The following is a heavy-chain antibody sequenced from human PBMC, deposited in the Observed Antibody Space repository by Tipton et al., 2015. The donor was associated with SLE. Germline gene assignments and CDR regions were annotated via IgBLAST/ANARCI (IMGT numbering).Heavy chain of an antibody. CDR1: GYTFADYY. J-gene: IGHJ6*03. Sequence: QLVQSGPEVKKPGATLKISCKVSGYTFADYYMNWVRQAPGKGLEWMGLVDAKGGETIYAENFQGRVTITADTSTDTAYMELRGLRSEDTAVYYCAKEGAYYMDVWGKGPTVTVSS. CDR3: AKEGAYYMDV. CDR2: VDAKGGET. V-gene: IGHV1-69-2*01.